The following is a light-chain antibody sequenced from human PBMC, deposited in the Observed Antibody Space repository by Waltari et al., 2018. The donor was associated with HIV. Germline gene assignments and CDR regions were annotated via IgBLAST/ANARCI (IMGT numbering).Light chain of an antibody. V-gene: IGLV1-44*01. Sequence: QSVLTQPPSASGTPGQRATISCSGSSSHIGSNTVNRYQQLPGTAPKLLIYSNNQRPSGVPDRFSGSKSGTSASLAISGLQSEDEADYYCAAWDDSLNGLVFGGGTKLTVL. CDR3: AAWDDSLNGLV. CDR1: SSHIGSNT. CDR2: SNN. J-gene: IGLJ3*02.